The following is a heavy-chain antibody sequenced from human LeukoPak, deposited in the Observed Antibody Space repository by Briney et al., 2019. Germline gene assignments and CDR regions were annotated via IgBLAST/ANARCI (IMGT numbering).Heavy chain of an antibody. D-gene: IGHD3-3*01. CDR1: GGTFSSYA. CDR2: IIPIFGTA. Sequence: ASVKVSCKASGGTFSSYAISWVRQAPGQGLEWMGGIIPIFGTADYAQKFQGRVTITADKSTSTAYMELSSLRSEDTAVYYCARSTNYDFWSGYYNWFDPWGQGTLVTVSS. V-gene: IGHV1-69*06. CDR3: ARSTNYDFWSGYYNWFDP. J-gene: IGHJ5*02.